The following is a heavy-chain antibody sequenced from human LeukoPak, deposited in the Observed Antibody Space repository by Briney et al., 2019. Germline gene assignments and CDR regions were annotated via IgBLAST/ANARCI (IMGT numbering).Heavy chain of an antibody. D-gene: IGHD6-13*01. CDR1: GFTFSSFA. J-gene: IGHJ4*02. CDR3: ARGYSSSWYD. V-gene: IGHV3-53*01. CDR2: IFTGGTT. Sequence: GGSLRLSCAASGFTFSSFAMSWVRQVPGKGLELVSVIFTGGTTYYADSVRDRFTISRDNSKNTLFLQMNSLRAEDTAMYYCARGYSSSWYDWGQGTLVTVSS.